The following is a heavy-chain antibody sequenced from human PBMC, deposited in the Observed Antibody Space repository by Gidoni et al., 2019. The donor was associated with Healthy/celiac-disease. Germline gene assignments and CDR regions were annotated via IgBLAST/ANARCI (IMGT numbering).Heavy chain of an antibody. Sequence: VHLQESGPGLVKPSETLSLTCAVSGYSLSSCYYWGWIRQPPGKGLGWIGSVYHSGSTYYNPSLKSRVTISVDTSKNQFSLKLGSVTAADTAVYYCARLPRVAAAGTAYFQHWGQGTLVTVSS. D-gene: IGHD6-13*01. CDR1: GYSLSSCYY. CDR3: ARLPRVAAAGTAYFQH. J-gene: IGHJ1*01. CDR2: VYHSGST. V-gene: IGHV4-38-2*01.